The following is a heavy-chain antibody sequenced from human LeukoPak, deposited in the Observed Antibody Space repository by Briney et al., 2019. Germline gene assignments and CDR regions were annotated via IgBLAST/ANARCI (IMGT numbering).Heavy chain of an antibody. CDR2: ITTAGDP. CDR1: GFTFSRYD. Sequence: GGSLRLSCAASGFTFSRYDMHWVRQATGKGLEWVSTITTAGDPYYPDSVKGRFTISRENAKNSLCLQMNSLRAGDTAVYYCARGLRHFDSRGYYYYDMDVWGKGTTVTVSS. V-gene: IGHV3-13*05. J-gene: IGHJ6*03. CDR3: ARGLRHFDSRGYYYYDMDV. D-gene: IGHD3-10*01.